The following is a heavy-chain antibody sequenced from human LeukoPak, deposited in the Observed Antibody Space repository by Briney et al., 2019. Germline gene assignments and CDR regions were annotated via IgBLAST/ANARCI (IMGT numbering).Heavy chain of an antibody. CDR2: ISYGGSNK. V-gene: IGHV3-30-3*01. CDR3: ARDRTKEKYYYDSSGYYDY. CDR1: GFTFSSYA. J-gene: IGHJ4*02. Sequence: GGSLRLSCAASGFTFSSYAMHWVRQAPGKGLEWVAVISYGGSNKYYADSVKGRFTISRDNSKNTLYLQMNSLRAEDTAVYYCARDRTKEKYYYDSSGYYDYWGQGTLVTVSS. D-gene: IGHD3-22*01.